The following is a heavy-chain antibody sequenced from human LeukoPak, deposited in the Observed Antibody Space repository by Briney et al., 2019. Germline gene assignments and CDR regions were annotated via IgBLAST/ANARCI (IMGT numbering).Heavy chain of an antibody. Sequence: PSETLSLTCTVSGGSISSGSHYWSWIRQPAGKGLEWIGRIYTSGSTNYNPSLKSRVTISVDTSKNQFSLKLSSVTAADTAVYYCARDWYNWNYVLMGDYYYYYGMDVWGQGTTVTVSS. CDR1: GGSISSGSHY. J-gene: IGHJ6*02. CDR2: IYTSGST. D-gene: IGHD1-7*01. CDR3: ARDWYNWNYVLMGDYYYYYGMDV. V-gene: IGHV4-61*02.